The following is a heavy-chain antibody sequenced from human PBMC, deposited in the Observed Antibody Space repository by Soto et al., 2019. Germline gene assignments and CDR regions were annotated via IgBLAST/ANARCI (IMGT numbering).Heavy chain of an antibody. CDR3: ARAVRRGSIDY. J-gene: IGHJ4*02. CDR2: MNPNSDNT. V-gene: IGHV1-8*01. D-gene: IGHD3-16*01. CDR1: GYIFLDYD. Sequence: QVHLVQSGAEVKKPEASVKVSCKASGYIFLDYDINWVRQATGQGLEWMGWMNPNSDNTGYAQKFQGRVPMTSDPSTNTAYMELSSLTSEDTAVYYCARAVRRGSIDYWGQGTLVTVSS.